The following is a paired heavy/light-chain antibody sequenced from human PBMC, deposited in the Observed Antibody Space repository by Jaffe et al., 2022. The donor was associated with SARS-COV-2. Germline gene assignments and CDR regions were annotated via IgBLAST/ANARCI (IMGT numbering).Heavy chain of an antibody. J-gene: IGHJ5*02. CDR1: GFTFSDYW. CDR3: AFRYCGGGSCYPSGWFDP. CDR2: IKSDGSST. V-gene: IGHV3-74*01. Sequence: EVQLVESGGGLVQPGGSLRLSCAASGFTFSDYWMHWVRQAPGKELVWVSRIKSDGSSTSYADSVKGRFTISRDNAKNTLYLQMNSLRVEDTAVYYCAFRYCGGGSCYPSGWFDPWGQGTLVTVSS. D-gene: IGHD2-15*01.
Light chain of an antibody. CDR3: QQYGSSPLYT. Sequence: EIVLTQSPGTLSLSPGERATLSCRASQSVSSNYLAWYQQKPGQAPRLLIYGASSRATGIPDRFSGSGSGTDFTLTISRLEPEDFAVYYCQQYGSSPLYTFGQGTKLEIK. CDR1: QSVSSNY. V-gene: IGKV3-20*01. CDR2: GAS. J-gene: IGKJ2*01.